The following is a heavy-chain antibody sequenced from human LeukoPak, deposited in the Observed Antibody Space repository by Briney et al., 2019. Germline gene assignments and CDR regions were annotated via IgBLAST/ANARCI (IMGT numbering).Heavy chain of an antibody. J-gene: IGHJ6*02. CDR1: GYTFTSYD. V-gene: IGHV1-8*01. CDR3: ARVGHDGSGSYYTLYYYGMDV. D-gene: IGHD3-10*01. CDR2: MNPNSGNT. Sequence: ASVKVSCKASGYTFTSYDINWVRQAPGQGLEWMGWMNPNSGNTGYAQKFQGRVTMTRNTSISTAYMELSSLRSEDTAVYYCARVGHDGSGSYYTLYYYGMDVWGQGTTVTVSS.